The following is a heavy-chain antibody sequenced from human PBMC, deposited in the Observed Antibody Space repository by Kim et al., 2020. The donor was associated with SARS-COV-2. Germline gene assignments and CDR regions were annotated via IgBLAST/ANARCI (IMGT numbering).Heavy chain of an antibody. CDR2: IYSGGSST. CDR1: GFTFSSYA. CDR3: AKDAPDYGGNPDYYGMDV. J-gene: IGHJ6*02. V-gene: IGHV3-23*03. D-gene: IGHD4-17*01. Sequence: GGSLRLSCAASGFTFSSYAMSWVRQAPGKGLEWVSVIYSGGSSTYYADSVKGRFTISRDNSKNTLYLQMNSLRAEDTAVYYCAKDAPDYGGNPDYYGMDVWGQGTTVTLSS.